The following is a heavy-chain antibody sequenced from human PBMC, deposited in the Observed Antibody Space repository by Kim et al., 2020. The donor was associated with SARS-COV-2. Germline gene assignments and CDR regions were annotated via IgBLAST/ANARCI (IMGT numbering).Heavy chain of an antibody. D-gene: IGHD2-2*01. CDR2: INHSGST. CDR1: VGSFSDHY. J-gene: IGHJ3*02. V-gene: IGHV4-34*01. CDR3: ARYCSSATCHGAFDI. Sequence: SETLSLTCAVYVGSFSDHYWSWIRQSPGKGLEWIGEINHSGSTNYIPSLKNRATISVDTSKNQFSLKLNSVTAADTAIYYCARYCSSATCHGAFDILGQG.